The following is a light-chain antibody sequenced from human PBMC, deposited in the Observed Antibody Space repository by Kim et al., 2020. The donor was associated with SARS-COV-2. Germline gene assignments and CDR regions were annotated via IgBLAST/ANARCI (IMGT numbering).Light chain of an antibody. J-gene: IGKJ1*01. CDR3: QQYETSPWT. CDR2: GAS. CDR1: QSLRNFY. Sequence: DILLTQSPGTLSLSPGQRATLSCRASQSLRNFYLAWYQQKPGQAPRLLIHGASRRATGIPDRFSGTESGTDFTLTISRLEPEDFAVYYCQQYETSPWTFGQGTKVEIK. V-gene: IGKV3-20*01.